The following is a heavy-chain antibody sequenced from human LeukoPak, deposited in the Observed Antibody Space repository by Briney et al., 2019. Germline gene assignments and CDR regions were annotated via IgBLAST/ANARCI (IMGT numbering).Heavy chain of an antibody. V-gene: IGHV3-30*04. CDR2: ISYDGSYT. CDR1: GLSFNTYA. J-gene: IGHJ6*04. Sequence: PGRSLRLSCVDSGLSFNTYAMHWVRQAPGKGLEWVAAISYDGSYTYYRESVRGRFTISRDNSKNTMYLQMNSLRAEDTAMYYCARALDVWGKGTTVTVSS. CDR3: ARALDV.